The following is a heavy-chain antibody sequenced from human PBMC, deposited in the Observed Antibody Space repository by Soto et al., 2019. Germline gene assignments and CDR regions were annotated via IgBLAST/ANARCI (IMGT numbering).Heavy chain of an antibody. D-gene: IGHD2-2*02. Sequence: EVQLVESGGGLIQPGGSLRLSCAASGFTVSSHYMSWVRQAPGKGLEWVSVIYSGGSTYYADSVKGRFTISRDNSKNTLYLQMNSLRAEDTAVYYCAREIVVVPAAIRGWFDPWGQGTLVTVSS. J-gene: IGHJ5*02. CDR3: AREIVVVPAAIRGWFDP. CDR1: GFTVSSHY. CDR2: IYSGGST. V-gene: IGHV3-53*01.